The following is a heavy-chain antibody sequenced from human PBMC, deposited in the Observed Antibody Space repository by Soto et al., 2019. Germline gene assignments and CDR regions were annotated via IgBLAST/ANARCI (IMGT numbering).Heavy chain of an antibody. Sequence: PGGSLRLSCAASGFTFSSYWMSWVRQAPGKGLEWVANIKQDGSEKYYVDSVKGRFTISRDNAKNSLYLQMNSLRAEDTAVYYCARDRIEHYYDSSGYYYDNWFDPWGQGTLVTVSS. CDR3: ARDRIEHYYDSSGYYYDNWFDP. CDR1: GFTFSSYW. D-gene: IGHD3-22*01. CDR2: IKQDGSEK. J-gene: IGHJ5*02. V-gene: IGHV3-7*03.